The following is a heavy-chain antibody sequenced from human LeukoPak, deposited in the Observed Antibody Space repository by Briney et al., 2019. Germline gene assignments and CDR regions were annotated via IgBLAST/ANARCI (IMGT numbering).Heavy chain of an antibody. CDR3: ARGADPSSSYPGPDYFYYYMGV. J-gene: IGHJ6*03. Sequence: GGSLRLSCAASGFTFDDYGMSWVRQVPGKGLEWVSGINWNSGSTRYADSVKGRFTISRDNAKNSLYLQMNSLRAEDTALYYCARGADPSSSYPGPDYFYYYMGVWGKGTTVTVSS. V-gene: IGHV3-20*04. CDR1: GFTFDDYG. D-gene: IGHD6-13*01. CDR2: INWNSGST.